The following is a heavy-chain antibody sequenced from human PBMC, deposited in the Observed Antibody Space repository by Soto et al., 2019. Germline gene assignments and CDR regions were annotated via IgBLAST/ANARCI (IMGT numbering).Heavy chain of an antibody. CDR2: FDPEDGET. V-gene: IGHV1-24*01. Sequence: ASVKVSSKVSGYTLTVLSIHWVRQAPGKGLAWMGGFDPEDGETIYAQKFQGRVTMTEDTSTDTAYMELSSLSSEDTAVYYCATGTIRECGGDCYSYYYMDVWGKGTTVTVSS. CDR1: GYTLTVLS. D-gene: IGHD2-21*01. J-gene: IGHJ6*03. CDR3: ATGTIRECGGDCYSYYYMDV.